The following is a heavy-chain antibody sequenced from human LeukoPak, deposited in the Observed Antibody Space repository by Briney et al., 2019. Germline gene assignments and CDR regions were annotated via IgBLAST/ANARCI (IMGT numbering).Heavy chain of an antibody. CDR3: TTDFSRGYSGS. J-gene: IGHJ5*02. V-gene: IGHV3-15*01. Sequence: RPGGSLRLSCAASGFTFSNVWMTWVRQAPGKGLECVGRIKTKDVGGTTDYAAPVKGRFTISRDDSKNTVYLQMKSLQTGDTALYYCTTDFSRGYSGSWGQGTLVTVSS. D-gene: IGHD5-12*01. CDR1: GFTFSNVW. CDR2: IKTKDVGGTT.